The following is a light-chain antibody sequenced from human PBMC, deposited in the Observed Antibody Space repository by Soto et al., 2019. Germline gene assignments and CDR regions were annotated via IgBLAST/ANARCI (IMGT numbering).Light chain of an antibody. CDR3: QQYSHWPLT. Sequence: EIVMTQSPATLSVSPGERATLSCRSSQTISTNLAWYQQKPGQAPRLLIYGASTRATGIPARFSGSGSGTEFTLTISSLQSEDRAVYSCQQYSHWPLTFGGGTKVEIK. J-gene: IGKJ4*01. CDR2: GAS. CDR1: QTISTN. V-gene: IGKV3-15*01.